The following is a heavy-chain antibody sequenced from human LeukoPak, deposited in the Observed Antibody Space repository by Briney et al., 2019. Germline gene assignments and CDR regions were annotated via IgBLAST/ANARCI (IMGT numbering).Heavy chain of an antibody. CDR1: EFTVSSHY. Sequence: GGSLRLSCAASEFTVSSHYMTWVRQAPGKGLEWVSVIYTSGRTYYADSVKGRFTIPRDNSKNTLYLQMNSLRAEDTAVYYCAGNTGDDAFDIWGQGTMVTVSS. V-gene: IGHV3-53*01. J-gene: IGHJ3*02. CDR3: AGNTGDDAFDI. CDR2: IYTSGRT. D-gene: IGHD1-1*01.